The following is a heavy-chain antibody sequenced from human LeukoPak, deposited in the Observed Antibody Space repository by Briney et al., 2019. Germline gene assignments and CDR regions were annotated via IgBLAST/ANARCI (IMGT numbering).Heavy chain of an antibody. D-gene: IGHD6-13*01. CDR2: IYYSGST. J-gene: IGHJ4*02. CDR1: GGSISSGDYY. Sequence: PSETLSLTCTVSGGSISSGDYYWRWIRQPPGKGLEWIGYIYYSGSTYYNPSLKSRFTISVDTSKNQFSLKLSSVTAADTAVYYCARLCGSPFGQKRNRIAAAGQRGYFDYWGQGTLVTVSS. CDR3: ARLCGSPFGQKRNRIAAAGQRGYFDY. V-gene: IGHV4-30-4*08.